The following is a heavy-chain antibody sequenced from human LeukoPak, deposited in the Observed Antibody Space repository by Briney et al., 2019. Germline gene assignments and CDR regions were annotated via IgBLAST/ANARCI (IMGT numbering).Heavy chain of an antibody. Sequence: ASVKVSCKVSGYTLTELSMHWVRQAPGKGLEWMGGFDPEDGETIYAQKFQGRVTMTEDTSTDTAYMELSSLRSEDTAVYYCATSVDTAMVTFYYYYGMDVWGQGTTVTVSS. V-gene: IGHV1-24*01. CDR3: ATSVDTAMVTFYYYYGMDV. CDR1: GYTLTELS. J-gene: IGHJ6*02. D-gene: IGHD5-18*01. CDR2: FDPEDGET.